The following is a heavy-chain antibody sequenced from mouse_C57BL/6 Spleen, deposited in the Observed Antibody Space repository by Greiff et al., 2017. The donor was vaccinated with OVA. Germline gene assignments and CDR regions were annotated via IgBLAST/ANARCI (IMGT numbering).Heavy chain of an antibody. CDR2: IDPSDSYT. CDR3: ARPGSSYTGVYYAMDY. J-gene: IGHJ4*01. V-gene: IGHV1-69*01. Sequence: QVQLQQPGAELVMPGASVKLSCKASGYTFTSYWMHWVKQRPGQGLEWIGEIDPSDSYTNYNQKFKGKSTLTVDKSSSTAYMQLSSLTSEDSAVYYCARPGSSYTGVYYAMDYWGQGTSVTVSS. CDR1: GYTFTSYW. D-gene: IGHD1-1*01.